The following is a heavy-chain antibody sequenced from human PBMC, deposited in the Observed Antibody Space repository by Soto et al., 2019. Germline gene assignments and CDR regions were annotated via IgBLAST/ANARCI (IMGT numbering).Heavy chain of an antibody. D-gene: IGHD3-10*01. Sequence: SVKVSCKASGGTFSSYAISWVRQAPGQGLEWMGGIIPIFGTANYAQKFQGRVTITADKSTSTAYMELSSLRSEDTAVYYCARESRLYGSGSYYNGDYYYYGMDVWGQGTTVTVSS. J-gene: IGHJ6*02. CDR1: GGTFSSYA. CDR2: IIPIFGTA. CDR3: ARESRLYGSGSYYNGDYYYYGMDV. V-gene: IGHV1-69*06.